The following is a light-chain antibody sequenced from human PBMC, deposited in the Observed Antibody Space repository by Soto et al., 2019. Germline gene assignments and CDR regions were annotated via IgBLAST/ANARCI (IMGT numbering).Light chain of an antibody. CDR2: MAS. V-gene: IGKV1-5*03. CDR1: QNIDMY. Sequence: DIQMTQSPSTLSASAGDRVTITCRASQNIDMYLAWYQQKPGQAPSLLIYMASSLQSGVPSRFSGSGSGTEFTLTISSLQPDDFATYYCQQSITYPWTFGQGTKVDIK. CDR3: QQSITYPWT. J-gene: IGKJ1*01.